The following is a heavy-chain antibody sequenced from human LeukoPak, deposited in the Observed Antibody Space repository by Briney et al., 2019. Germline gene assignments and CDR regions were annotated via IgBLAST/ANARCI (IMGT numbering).Heavy chain of an antibody. CDR2: IRSKAYGGTT. J-gene: IGHJ3*02. CDR3: TRAILTGYYVDAFDI. D-gene: IGHD3-9*01. CDR1: GFTLGDYA. V-gene: IGHV3-49*04. Sequence: GGSLRLSCTASGFTLGDYAMSWVRQAPGKGLEWVGFIRSKAYGGTTEYAASVKGRFTISRDDSKSIAYLQMNSLKTEDTAVYYCTRAILTGYYVDAFDIWGQGTMVTVSS.